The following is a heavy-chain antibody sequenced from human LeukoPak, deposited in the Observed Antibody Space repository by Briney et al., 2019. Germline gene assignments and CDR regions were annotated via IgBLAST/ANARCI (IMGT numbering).Heavy chain of an antibody. J-gene: IGHJ2*01. CDR1: GGTFISYA. Sequence: SVKVSCKASGGTFISYAISWVRQAPGQGLEWMGGIIPILGIANYAQKFQGRVTITADKSTSTAYNELSSLRSEDTAVYYCARGSGYSYGFYWYFDLWGRGTLVTVSS. CDR2: IIPILGIA. V-gene: IGHV1-69*10. D-gene: IGHD5-18*01. CDR3: ARGSGYSYGFYWYFDL.